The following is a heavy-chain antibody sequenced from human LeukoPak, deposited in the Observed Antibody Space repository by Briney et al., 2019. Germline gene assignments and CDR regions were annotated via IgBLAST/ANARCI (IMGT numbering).Heavy chain of an antibody. CDR3: ARVVLKGVDAFDI. D-gene: IGHD2-21*01. V-gene: IGHV1-2*02. J-gene: IGHJ3*02. CDR1: GYTFTSYA. CDR2: INPNSGGT. Sequence: ASVKVSCKASGYTFTSYAMNWVRQAPGQGLEWMGWINPNSGGTNYAQKFQGRVTMTRDTSINTAYMELRSLRSDDTAVYYCARVVLKGVDAFDIWGQGTMVTVSS.